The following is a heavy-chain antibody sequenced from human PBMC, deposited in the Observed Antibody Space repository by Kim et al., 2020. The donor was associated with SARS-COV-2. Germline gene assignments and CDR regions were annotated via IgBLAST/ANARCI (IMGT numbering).Heavy chain of an antibody. CDR2: ISSSSSKI. CDR3: ARGGLTVAGTEYYYGMDV. V-gene: IGHV3-48*02. Sequence: LSLPCAASGFTFRNYTMNWVRQAPGKGLEWVSYISSSSSKIFHADSVKGRFTISRDNAKKSLYLQMKSLRDEDTAVYYCARGGLTVAGTEYYYGMDVWGQGTTVTVSS. J-gene: IGHJ6*02. D-gene: IGHD6-19*01. CDR1: GFTFRNYT.